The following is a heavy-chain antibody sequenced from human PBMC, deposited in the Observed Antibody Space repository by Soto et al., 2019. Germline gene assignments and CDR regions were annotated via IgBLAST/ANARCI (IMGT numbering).Heavy chain of an antibody. V-gene: IGHV3-30-3*01. CDR1: GFTFSSYA. D-gene: IGHD2-2*01. Sequence: GESLKISCAASGFTFSSYAMHWVRQAPGKGLEWVAVISYDGSNKYYADSVKGRFTISRDNSKNTLYVQMNSLRAEDTAVYYCARDLGSKSYYYYGMDVWGQGTTVTVSS. CDR3: ARDLGSKSYYYYGMDV. CDR2: ISYDGSNK. J-gene: IGHJ6*02.